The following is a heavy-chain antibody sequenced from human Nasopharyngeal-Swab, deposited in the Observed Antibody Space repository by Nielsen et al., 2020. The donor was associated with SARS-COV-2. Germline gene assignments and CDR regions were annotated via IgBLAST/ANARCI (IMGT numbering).Heavy chain of an antibody. J-gene: IGHJ4*02. CDR2: ISSSSGSI. D-gene: IGHD4-17*01. V-gene: IGHV3-21*01. CDR3: ARVNSYGDYGGGDY. Sequence: GEALTISCAAPGFTFSSYSMNWVRQAPGKGLEWVSSISSSSGSIYYADPVKGRFTVSRDNAKNSLYLQMNSLRAEDTGVYYCARVNSYGDYGGGDYWGQGTLVTVSS. CDR1: GFTFSSYS.